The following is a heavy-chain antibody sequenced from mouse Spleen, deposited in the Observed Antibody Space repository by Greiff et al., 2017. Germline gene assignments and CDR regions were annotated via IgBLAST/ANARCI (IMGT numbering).Heavy chain of an antibody. CDR1: GFTFSDYY. CDR2: ISDGGSYT. J-gene: IGHJ3*01. Sequence: EVQGVESGGGLVKPGGSLKLSCAASGFTFSDYYMYWVRQTPEKRLEWVATISDGGSYTYYPDSVKGRFTISRDNAKNNLYLQMSSLKSEDTAMYYCARDQDSSSWFAYWGQGTLVTVSA. D-gene: IGHD1-1*01. V-gene: IGHV5-4*02. CDR3: ARDQDSSSWFAY.